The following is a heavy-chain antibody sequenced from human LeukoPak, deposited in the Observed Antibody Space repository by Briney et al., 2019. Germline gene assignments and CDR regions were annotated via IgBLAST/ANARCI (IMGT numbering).Heavy chain of an antibody. CDR3: ARDGPDSSSWYEY. J-gene: IGHJ4*02. V-gene: IGHV1-69*05. CDR1: GGTFSSYA. Sequence: SVKVSCKASGGTFSSYAISWVRQAPGQGLEWMGGIIPIFGTANYAQKFQGRVTITTDESTSTAYMELSSLRSEDTAVYYCARDGPDSSSWYEYWGQGTLVTVSS. D-gene: IGHD6-13*01. CDR2: IIPIFGTA.